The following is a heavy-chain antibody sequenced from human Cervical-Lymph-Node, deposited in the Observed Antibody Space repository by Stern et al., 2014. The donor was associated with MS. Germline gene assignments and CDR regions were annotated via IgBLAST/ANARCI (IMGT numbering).Heavy chain of an antibody. Sequence: EVQLVESGGGLVQPGGSLRLSCAASGFTFSSHWMHWVRQAPGQGLVWVSRINSDGSSTSYADSGKGRFTISRDNAKNTLYLQMNSLRAEDTAVYYCARDPSYCGGDCYANWFDPWGQGTLVTVSS. V-gene: IGHV3-74*01. CDR1: GFTFSSHW. J-gene: IGHJ5*02. CDR2: INSDGSST. D-gene: IGHD2-21*02. CDR3: ARDPSYCGGDCYANWFDP.